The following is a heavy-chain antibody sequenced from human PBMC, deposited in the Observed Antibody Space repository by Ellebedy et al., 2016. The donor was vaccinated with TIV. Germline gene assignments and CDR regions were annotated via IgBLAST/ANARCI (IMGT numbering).Heavy chain of an antibody. CDR1: GFTFSSYG. Sequence: GESLKISXAASGFTFSSYGMHWVRQAPGKGLEWVSAISGSGGSTYYADSVKGRFTISRDNSKNTLYLQMNSLRAEDTAVYYCARDSYYGSGGDYWGQGTLVTVSS. V-gene: IGHV3-NL1*01. CDR3: ARDSYYGSGGDY. D-gene: IGHD3-10*01. J-gene: IGHJ4*02. CDR2: ISGSGGST.